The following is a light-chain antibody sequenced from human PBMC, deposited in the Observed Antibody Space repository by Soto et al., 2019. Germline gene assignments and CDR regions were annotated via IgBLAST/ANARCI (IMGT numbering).Light chain of an antibody. V-gene: IGKV3-20*01. CDR1: QSVSSSY. CDR2: GAS. J-gene: IGKJ1*01. Sequence: EIVLTHSPGTLSLSPGEIATLSCRASQSVSSSYLAWYQQKPVQAPRLLIYGASSRATGIPDRFSGSGSGTDFTLTISRLEPEDFAVYYCQQYGSSWTFGHGTKVDIK. CDR3: QQYGSSWT.